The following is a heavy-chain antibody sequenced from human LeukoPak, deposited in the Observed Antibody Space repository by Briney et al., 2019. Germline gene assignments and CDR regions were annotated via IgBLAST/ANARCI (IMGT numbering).Heavy chain of an antibody. CDR1: GFTFSSYA. D-gene: IGHD1-7*01. CDR3: AKALVELELYSPLSY. V-gene: IGHV3-23*01. Sequence: GGSPRLSCAASGFTFSSYAMSWVRQAPGKGLEWVSAISGSGGSTYYADSVKGRFTISRDNSKNTLYLQMNSLRAEDTAVYYCAKALVELELYSPLSYWGQGTLVTVSS. J-gene: IGHJ4*02. CDR2: ISGSGGST.